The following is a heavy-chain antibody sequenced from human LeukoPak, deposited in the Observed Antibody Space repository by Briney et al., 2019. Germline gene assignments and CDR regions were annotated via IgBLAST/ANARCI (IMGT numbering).Heavy chain of an antibody. CDR2: INPSGGST. CDR1: GYTFTSYY. D-gene: IGHD3-3*01. Sequence: ASEKVSCKASGYTFTSYYMHWVRQAPGQGLEWMGIINPSGGSTSYAQKFQGRVTMTRDMSTSTVYMELSSLRSEDTAVYYCARGVRVLRFLEWLLYSDYFDYWGQGTLVTVSS. V-gene: IGHV1-46*01. J-gene: IGHJ4*02. CDR3: ARGVRVLRFLEWLLYSDYFDY.